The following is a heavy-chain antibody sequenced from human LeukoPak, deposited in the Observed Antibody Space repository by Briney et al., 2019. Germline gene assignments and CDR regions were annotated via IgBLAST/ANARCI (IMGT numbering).Heavy chain of an antibody. CDR3: ARGRCSSTSCHNWFDP. CDR2: MNPNSGNT. D-gene: IGHD2-2*01. Sequence: ASVKVSCKASGYTFTSYDINWVRQATGQGLEWMGWMNPNSGNTGYAQKFQGRVTITRNTSISTAYMELGSLRSEDTAVYYCARGRCSSTSCHNWFDPWGQGTLVTVSS. V-gene: IGHV1-8*03. CDR1: GYTFTSYD. J-gene: IGHJ5*02.